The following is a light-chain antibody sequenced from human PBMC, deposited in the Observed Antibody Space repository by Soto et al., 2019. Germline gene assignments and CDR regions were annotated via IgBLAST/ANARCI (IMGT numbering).Light chain of an antibody. Sequence: NFMLTQPHSVSESPGKPVSISCTRSSGAIASNSVQWYQQRPGSAPSTVIYEDNQRPSGVPDRFSGSTDGSSNSASLTISGLQAEDEADYYCQSYDSNTVVFGGGTKLTVL. CDR3: QSYDSNTVV. CDR2: EDN. V-gene: IGLV6-57*04. J-gene: IGLJ2*01. CDR1: SGAIASNS.